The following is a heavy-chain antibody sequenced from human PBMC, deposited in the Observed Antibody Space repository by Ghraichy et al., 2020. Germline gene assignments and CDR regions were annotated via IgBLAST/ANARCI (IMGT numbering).Heavy chain of an antibody. CDR2: LYRDGKT. Sequence: GGSLRLSCAASGLIVSNNYMGWVRQAPGNCLEWVSVLYRDGKTFYGDSVRGRFTVSRHDSKNTLYLQMNSLRIEDTAVYYCATASMIEHSFDYWGQGTLVTVSS. D-gene: IGHD3-16*01. CDR1: GLIVSNNY. V-gene: IGHV3-53*04. J-gene: IGHJ4*02. CDR3: ATASMIEHSFDY.